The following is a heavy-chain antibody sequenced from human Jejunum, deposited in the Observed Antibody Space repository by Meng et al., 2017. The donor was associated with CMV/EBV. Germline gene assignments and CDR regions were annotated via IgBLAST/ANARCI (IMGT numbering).Heavy chain of an antibody. Sequence: SNYWMNWVRQAPGKGLEWVANIKNDGSEKYYVNSVKGRFTISRDNAKNSLYLQMNSLRAEDTAVYYCARDMYYVSSGFFGREDYWGQGTLVTVSS. CDR2: IKNDGSEK. CDR1: SNYW. J-gene: IGHJ4*02. V-gene: IGHV3-7*01. D-gene: IGHD3-22*01. CDR3: ARDMYYVSSGFFGREDY.